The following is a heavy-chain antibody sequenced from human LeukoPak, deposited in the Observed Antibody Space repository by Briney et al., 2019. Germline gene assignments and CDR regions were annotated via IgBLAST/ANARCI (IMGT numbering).Heavy chain of an antibody. V-gene: IGHV3-21*01. CDR1: GFAFSFYA. CDR3: ARGEDSGFDP. D-gene: IGHD5-12*01. CDR2: IGSSSSYI. J-gene: IGHJ5*02. Sequence: PGGSLRLSCAASGFAFSFYAMSWVRQAPGKGLEWVSSIGSSSSYIYYADSVKGRFTISRDNAKNSLYLQMNSLRAEDTAVYYCARGEDSGFDPWGQGTLVTVSS.